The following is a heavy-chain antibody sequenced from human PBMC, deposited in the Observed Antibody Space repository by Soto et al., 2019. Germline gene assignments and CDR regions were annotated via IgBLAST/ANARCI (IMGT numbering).Heavy chain of an antibody. CDR3: ARDSTGNAYYPGAWFDP. D-gene: IGHD1-26*01. CDR1: GYTFSDYG. J-gene: IGHJ5*02. V-gene: IGHV1-18*01. CDR2: ISVYSGNK. Sequence: QVQLVQSGSEVKKPGASVKVSCKASGYTFSDYGISWVRQAPGQGLEWMGWISVYSGNKRYAQSLEGRILMTTDTSTSTAYKELRRLRSDDTAVYYCARDSTGNAYYPGAWFDPWGQGTLVTVSS.